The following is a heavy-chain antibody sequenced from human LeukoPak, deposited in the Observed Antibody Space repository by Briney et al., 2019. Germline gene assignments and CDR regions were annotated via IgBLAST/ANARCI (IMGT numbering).Heavy chain of an antibody. CDR3: ARTRDFWSGYFDY. D-gene: IGHD3-3*01. CDR1: VLSITSDTYC. V-gene: IGHV4-30-2*01. Sequence: SETLSLTCAVSVLSITSDTYCWRWIRQPPGKGLEWIEYILHSGSPYYNPSLTSPVTISIDTSKSQFSLKLSSVTAADTAVYYCARTRDFWSGYFDYWGQGTLVTVSS. J-gene: IGHJ4*02. CDR2: ILHSGSP.